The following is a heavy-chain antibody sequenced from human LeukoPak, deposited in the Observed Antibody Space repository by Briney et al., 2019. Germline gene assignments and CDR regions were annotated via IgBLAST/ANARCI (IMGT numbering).Heavy chain of an antibody. J-gene: IGHJ6*03. CDR1: GYTFTRYG. D-gene: IGHD6-19*01. V-gene: IGHV1-18*01. CDR3: AGGVADSSGWSKEDYSFFVDV. CDR2: ISAYNGNT. Sequence: ASVKVTRKGSGYTFTRYGFSWLRQPPAQGLEWMGWISAYNGNTNYAQKLQGRVTMTTDTSTSTAYMEVRSLRSDDTAVYYCAGGVADSSGWSKEDYSFFVDVWGKGTTVTVSS.